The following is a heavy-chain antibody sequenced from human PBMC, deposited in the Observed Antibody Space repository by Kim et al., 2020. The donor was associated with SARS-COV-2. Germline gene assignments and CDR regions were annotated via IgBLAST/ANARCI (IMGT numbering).Heavy chain of an antibody. CDR1: GYTFTSYA. J-gene: IGHJ6*02. V-gene: IGHV1-3*01. CDR3: ASIHPPHCSSTSCLYYYYYGMDV. CDR2: INAGNGNT. Sequence: ASVKVSCKASGYTFTSYAMHWVRQAPGQRLEWMGWINAGNGNTKYSQKFQGRVTITRDTSASTAYMELSSLRSEDTAVYYCASIHPPHCSSTSCLYYYYYGMDVGGQGTTVTVSS. D-gene: IGHD2-2*01.